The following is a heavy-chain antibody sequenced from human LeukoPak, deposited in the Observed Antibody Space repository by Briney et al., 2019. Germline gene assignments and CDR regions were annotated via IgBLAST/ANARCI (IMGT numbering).Heavy chain of an antibody. CDR1: GFTVSSNY. J-gene: IGHJ4*02. V-gene: IGHV3-53*01. D-gene: IGHD6-6*01. CDR2: IYSGGST. CDR3: AKAGIAARSDPYFDY. Sequence: PGGSLRLPCAASGFTVSSNYMSWVRQAPGKGLEWVSVIYSGGSTYYADSVKGRFTISRDNSKNTLYLQMNSLRAEDTAVYYCAKAGIAARSDPYFDYWGQGTLVTVSS.